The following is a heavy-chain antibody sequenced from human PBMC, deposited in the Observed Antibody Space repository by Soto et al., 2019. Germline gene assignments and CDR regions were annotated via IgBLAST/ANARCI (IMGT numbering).Heavy chain of an antibody. J-gene: IGHJ4*02. Sequence: QVQLVQSGAEVKKPGASVKVSCKASGYTFTSYYMHWVRQAPGQGLEWMGIINPSGGSTSYAQKFQGRVTMTRDTSTSTVYMELSSLRSEDTAVYYCARDSRIAVAGTMGYFDYWGQGTLVTASS. CDR1: GYTFTSYY. V-gene: IGHV1-46*01. CDR2: INPSGGST. CDR3: ARDSRIAVAGTMGYFDY. D-gene: IGHD6-19*01.